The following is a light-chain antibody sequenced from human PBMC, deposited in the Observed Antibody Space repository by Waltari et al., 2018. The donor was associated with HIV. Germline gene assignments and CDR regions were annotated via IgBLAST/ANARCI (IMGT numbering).Light chain of an antibody. J-gene: IGLJ3*02. CDR3: ASWDDNLRHWV. V-gene: IGLV1-47*01. CDR2: RKD. CDR1: KSNIGNNF. Sequence: QPKMTQAPSASKTPGQRITMSCSGSKSNIGNNFIYWYQQIPGAAPRLVMARKDGRPAGVPDRFSGTKSGTSAFLAITDLRLDDEATYVCASWDDNLRHWVFGGGTKLTVL.